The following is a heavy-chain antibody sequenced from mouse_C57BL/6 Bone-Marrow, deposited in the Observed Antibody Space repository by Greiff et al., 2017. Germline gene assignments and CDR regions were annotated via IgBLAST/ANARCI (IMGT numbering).Heavy chain of an antibody. D-gene: IGHD2-5*01. CDR2: INPNNGGT. CDR3: ASHYSNYVAMDY. CDR1: GYTFTDYN. J-gene: IGHJ4*01. Sequence: EVQRVESGPELVKPGASVKMSCKASGYTFTDYNMHWVKQSHGKSLEWIGYINPNNGGTSYNQKFKGKATLTVNKSSSTAYMELRSLTSEDSAVYYCASHYSNYVAMDYWGQGTSVTVSS. V-gene: IGHV1-22*01.